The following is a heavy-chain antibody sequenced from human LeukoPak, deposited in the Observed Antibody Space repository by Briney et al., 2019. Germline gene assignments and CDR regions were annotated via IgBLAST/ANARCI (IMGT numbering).Heavy chain of an antibody. CDR3: VRGDSSGYPYYFDY. CDR1: GGSISSSNYY. CDR2: IYYSGST. D-gene: IGHD3-22*01. V-gene: IGHV4-39*07. J-gene: IGHJ4*02. Sequence: PSETLSLTCTVSGGSISSSNYYWGWIRQPPGKGLEWIGGIYYSGSTYYNPSLKSRVTISVDTSKNHFSLQLNSVTPEDTAVYYCVRGDSSGYPYYFDYWGQGTLVTVSS.